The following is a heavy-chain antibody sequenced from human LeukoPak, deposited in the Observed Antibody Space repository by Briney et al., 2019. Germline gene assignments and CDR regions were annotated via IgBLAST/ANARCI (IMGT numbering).Heavy chain of an antibody. CDR1: GGSFSGYY. D-gene: IGHD3-22*01. CDR3: ARDLSYYDSSGYNP. J-gene: IGHJ5*02. V-gene: IGHV4-34*01. Sequence: PSETLSLTCAVYGGSFSGYYWSWIRQPPGKGLEWIGEINHSGSTNYNPSLKSRVTISVDTSKNQFSLKLSSVTAADTAVYYCARDLSYYDSSGYNPWGQGTLVTVSS. CDR2: INHSGST.